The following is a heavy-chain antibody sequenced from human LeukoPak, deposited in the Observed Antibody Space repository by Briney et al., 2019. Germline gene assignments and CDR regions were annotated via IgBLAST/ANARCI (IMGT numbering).Heavy chain of an antibody. V-gene: IGHV4-34*01. Sequence: ASETLSLTCAVYGGSFSGYYWNWIRQPPGKGLEWIGEINHRGSTKYNPSLESPVTMSVDTSNNQFSLKLSSVTAADTAVYYCARGGYYFDYWGQGTLVTVSS. D-gene: IGHD5-12*01. CDR1: GGSFSGYY. CDR3: ARGGYYFDY. J-gene: IGHJ4*02. CDR2: INHRGST.